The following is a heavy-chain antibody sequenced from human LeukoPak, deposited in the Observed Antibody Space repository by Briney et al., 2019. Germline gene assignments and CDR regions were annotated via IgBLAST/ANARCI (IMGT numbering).Heavy chain of an antibody. CDR1: GFTFSSYG. CDR2: ISYDGSNK. V-gene: IGHV3-30*18. Sequence: PGGSLRLSCAASGFTFSSYGMHWVRQAPGKGLEWVAVISYDGSNKYYADSVKGRFTISRDNSKNTLYLQMNSLRAEDTAVYYCAKATYSSGWYSTGYFQHWGQGTLVTVSS. D-gene: IGHD6-19*01. CDR3: AKATYSSGWYSTGYFQH. J-gene: IGHJ1*01.